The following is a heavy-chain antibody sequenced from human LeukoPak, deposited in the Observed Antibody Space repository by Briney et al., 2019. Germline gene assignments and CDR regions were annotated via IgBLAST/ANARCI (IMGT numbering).Heavy chain of an antibody. V-gene: IGHV1-69*13. CDR2: IIPIFGAA. CDR3: ARADDSGQFL. D-gene: IGHD6-19*01. Sequence: ASVKVSCKASGGTFSSYAISWVRQAPGQGLEWMGGIIPIFGAANYAQKFQGRVTITADESTSTAYMELSSLRSEDTAVYYCARADDSGQFLWGQGTLVTVSS. CDR1: GGTFSSYA. J-gene: IGHJ4*02.